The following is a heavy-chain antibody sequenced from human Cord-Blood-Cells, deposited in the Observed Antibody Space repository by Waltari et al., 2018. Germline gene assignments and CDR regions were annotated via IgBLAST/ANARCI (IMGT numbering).Heavy chain of an antibody. V-gene: IGHV3-7*01. CDR2: IKQDGRGK. CDR3: ARDGGMGRRAFDI. D-gene: IGHD1-26*01. Sequence: EVQLVESGGGLVQPGGSLRLSCAASGSTFSSYWMSWVRQAPGKGLEWVANIKQDGRGKYYVDSVKGRFTISRDNAKNSLYLQMNSLRAEDTAVYYCARDGGMGRRAFDIWGQGTMVTVSS. J-gene: IGHJ3*02. CDR1: GSTFSSYW.